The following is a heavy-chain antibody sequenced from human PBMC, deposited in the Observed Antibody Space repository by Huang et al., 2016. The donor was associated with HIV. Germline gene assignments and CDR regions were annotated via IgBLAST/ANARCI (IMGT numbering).Heavy chain of an antibody. V-gene: IGHV3-7*01. D-gene: IGHD1-7*01. CDR1: TFRFGAYW. Sequence: VESGGRLVQPGGSIRLSCVGSTFRFGAYWMSWVRQFPGKGSESVAKIKEDESEKYYVESVKGRFNISRDNAKKVLFLEMNNVRVEDTATYYCATKTAAMDIWGQGTTVTVS. J-gene: IGHJ6*02. CDR2: IKEDESEK. CDR3: ATKTAAMDI.